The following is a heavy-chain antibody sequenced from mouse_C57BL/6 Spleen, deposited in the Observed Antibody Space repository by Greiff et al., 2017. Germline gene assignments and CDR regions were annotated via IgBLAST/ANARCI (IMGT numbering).Heavy chain of an antibody. Sequence: EVQLQQSGPGLVKPSQSLSLTCSVTGYSITSGYYWNWIRQFPENKLEWMGYISYDGSNNYNPSLKNRISITRDTSKNQFFLKLNSVTTEDTATYYCARNRQLRPYYFDDWGQGTTLTVAS. J-gene: IGHJ2*01. CDR2: ISYDGSN. CDR3: ARNRQLRPYYFDD. V-gene: IGHV3-6*01. CDR1: GYSITSGYY. D-gene: IGHD3-2*02.